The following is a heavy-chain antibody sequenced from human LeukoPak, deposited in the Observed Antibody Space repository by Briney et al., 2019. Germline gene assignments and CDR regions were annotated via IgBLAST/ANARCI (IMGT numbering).Heavy chain of an antibody. V-gene: IGHV3-23*01. CDR2: ISGSGGST. CDR1: GFTFSIYA. J-gene: IGHJ4*02. CDR3: AKEKLDYSNIRYFDY. Sequence: GGSLRLSCAASGFTFSIYAMRGVRQAPGKGLEWVSAISGSGGSTYYADSVKGRFTISRDNSKNTMYLQMNSLRAEDTAVYYCAKEKLDYSNIRYFDYWGQGTLVTVSS. D-gene: IGHD4-11*01.